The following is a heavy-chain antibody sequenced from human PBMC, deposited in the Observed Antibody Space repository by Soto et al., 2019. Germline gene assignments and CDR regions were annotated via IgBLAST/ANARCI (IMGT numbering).Heavy chain of an antibody. CDR2: IYHSGST. V-gene: IGHV4-38-2*01. CDR3: ARGADCGGDCYQDY. D-gene: IGHD2-21*02. Sequence: SETLSLTCAVSGYSISSGYYWGWIRQPPGKGLEWIGSIYHSGSTYYNPSLKSRVTISVDTSKNQFSLKLSSVTAADTAVYYCARGADCGGDCYQDYWSQGTLVTVSS. J-gene: IGHJ4*02. CDR1: GYSISSGYY.